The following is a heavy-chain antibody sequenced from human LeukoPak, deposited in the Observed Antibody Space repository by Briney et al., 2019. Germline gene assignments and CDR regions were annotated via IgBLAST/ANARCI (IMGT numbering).Heavy chain of an antibody. CDR1: GGSISSYY. Sequence: SETLSLTCTVSGGSISSYYWSWIRQPAGKGLEWIGRIYISGSTNYNPPLKSRVTMSVDTSKNQFSLKLSSVTAADTAVYYCARVGAYSSSWYDYYFDYWGQGTLVTVSS. CDR2: IYISGST. CDR3: ARVGAYSSSWYDYYFDY. J-gene: IGHJ4*02. D-gene: IGHD6-13*01. V-gene: IGHV4-4*07.